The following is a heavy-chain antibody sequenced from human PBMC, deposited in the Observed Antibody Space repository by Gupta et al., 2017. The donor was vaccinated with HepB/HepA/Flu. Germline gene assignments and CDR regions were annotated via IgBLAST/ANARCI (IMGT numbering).Heavy chain of an antibody. Sequence: QVQLVESGGGVVQPGGSLRLSCAGSGFTFSTYSMSWVRQAPGKGLEWVAIITYDGSNKYYADSVKGRFTISRDNSKDTLYLQMDSLRAEDTAVFYCARSHFTNNWIYGMDVWGQGTTVTVSS. J-gene: IGHJ6*02. D-gene: IGHD2-2*01. CDR2: ITYDGSNK. V-gene: IGHV3-30*04. CDR3: ARSHFTNNWIYGMDV. CDR1: GFTFSTYS.